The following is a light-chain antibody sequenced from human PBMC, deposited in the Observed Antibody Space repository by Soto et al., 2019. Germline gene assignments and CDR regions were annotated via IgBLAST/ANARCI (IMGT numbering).Light chain of an antibody. CDR3: CSYAGSSTVV. J-gene: IGLJ2*01. Sequence: QSALTQPASVSGSPGQSITISCTGTSSDVGSYNLVSWYQQHPGKAPKLMIYEGSKRPSGVSNRVSGSKSGNTASLTISGLPAEDEADYYCCSYAGSSTVVFGGGIKLTVL. CDR2: EGS. V-gene: IGLV2-23*01. CDR1: SSDVGSYNL.